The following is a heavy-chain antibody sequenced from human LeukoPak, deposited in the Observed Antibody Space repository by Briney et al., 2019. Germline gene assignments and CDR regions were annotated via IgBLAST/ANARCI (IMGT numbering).Heavy chain of an antibody. CDR3: AKVAYYDFWSGPPDY. Sequence: GGSLRLSCAASGITFSNYAMTWVRQAPGKGLEWVSTISGSGGSTYYADSVKGRFTISRDNSKNTLYLQMNSLRAEDTAVYYCAKVAYYDFWSGPPDYWGQGTLVTVSS. CDR2: ISGSGGST. J-gene: IGHJ4*02. CDR1: GITFSNYA. D-gene: IGHD3-3*01. V-gene: IGHV3-23*01.